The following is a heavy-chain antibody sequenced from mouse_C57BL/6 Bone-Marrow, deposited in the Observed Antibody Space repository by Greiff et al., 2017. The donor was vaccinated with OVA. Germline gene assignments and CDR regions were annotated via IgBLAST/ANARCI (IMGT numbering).Heavy chain of an antibody. D-gene: IGHD1-1*01. J-gene: IGHJ1*03. CDR3: ARKASTVVARYFDV. V-gene: IGHV1-81*01. Sequence: QVQLQQSGAELARPGASVKLSCKASGYTFTSYGISWVKQRTGQGLEWIGEIYPRSGNTYYNEKFKGKATLTADKSSSTAYMELRSLTSEDSAVYFCARKASTVVARYFDVWGTGTTVTVSS. CDR1: GYTFTSYG. CDR2: IYPRSGNT.